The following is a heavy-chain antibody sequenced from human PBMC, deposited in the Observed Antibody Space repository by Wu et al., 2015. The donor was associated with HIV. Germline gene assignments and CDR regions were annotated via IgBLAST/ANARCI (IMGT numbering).Heavy chain of an antibody. V-gene: IGHV1-69*12. CDR3: ARAGGYCSSTSCYYHYYYMDV. CDR2: IIPIFGTA. Sequence: QVQLVQSGAEVKKPGSSVKVSCKASGGTFSSYAISWVRQAPGQGLEWMGGIIPIFGTANYAQKFQGRVTITADESTSTAYMELSSLRSEDTAVYYCARAGGYCSSTSCYYHYYYMDVWGKGTTGHRLL. D-gene: IGHD2-2*01. J-gene: IGHJ6*03. CDR1: GGTFSSYA.